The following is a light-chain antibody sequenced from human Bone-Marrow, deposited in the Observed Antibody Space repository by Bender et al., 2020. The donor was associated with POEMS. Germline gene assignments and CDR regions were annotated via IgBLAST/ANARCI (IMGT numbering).Light chain of an antibody. CDR3: CSYGGTSFWV. J-gene: IGLJ3*02. CDR2: EGS. V-gene: IGLV2-23*01. Sequence: QSALSQPASVSGSPGQSITISCTGTGINVGNFNFVSWYQQHPGKAPKVIIYEGSERPSGISVRFFGSKSGNTASLRISGLQTEDEADYYCCSYGGTSFWVFGGGTKVTVL. CDR1: GINVGNFNF.